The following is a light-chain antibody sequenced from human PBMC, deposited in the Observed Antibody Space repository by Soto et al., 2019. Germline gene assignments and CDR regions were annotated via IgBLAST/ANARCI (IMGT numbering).Light chain of an antibody. Sequence: QSPMTQPASVSGPPGQSITISCTGTSSDVGSYHYVSWFQQHPGKAPKLIIFEVSDRPSGVSTRFSGSKSGDTASLTISGLQADDEADYYCSSYTSGRDVYVFGGGTKVT. CDR1: SSDVGSYHY. CDR3: SSYTSGRDVYV. V-gene: IGLV2-14*01. J-gene: IGLJ1*01. CDR2: EVS.